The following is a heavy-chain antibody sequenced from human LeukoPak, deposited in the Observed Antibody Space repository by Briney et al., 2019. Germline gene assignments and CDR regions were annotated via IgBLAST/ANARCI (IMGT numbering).Heavy chain of an antibody. V-gene: IGHV4-4*02. J-gene: IGHJ4*02. CDR1: GGSIISGNW. D-gene: IGHD2-15*01. Sequence: PSETLSLTCAVSGGSIISGNWWSWVRQPPGKGLEWIGEIYHSGRTNYNPSLKSRVTISVDTSKNQFSLKLSSVTAADTAVYYCARVSCSGGSCSLDYWGQGTLVTVSS. CDR2: IYHSGRT. CDR3: ARVSCSGGSCSLDY.